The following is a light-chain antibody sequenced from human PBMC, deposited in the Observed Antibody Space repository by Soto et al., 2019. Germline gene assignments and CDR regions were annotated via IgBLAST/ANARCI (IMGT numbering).Light chain of an antibody. CDR1: QSISKW. V-gene: IGKV1-5*01. Sequence: DIPMTQSPSTLSASVGDRVTITCRASQSISKWLVWYQQKPGKAPKLLMYDVSSLESGVPSRFSGSGSGTEFTLTISSLQSDDFATYYCQQYHSYRTFGQGTKVEIK. CDR3: QQYHSYRT. J-gene: IGKJ1*01. CDR2: DVS.